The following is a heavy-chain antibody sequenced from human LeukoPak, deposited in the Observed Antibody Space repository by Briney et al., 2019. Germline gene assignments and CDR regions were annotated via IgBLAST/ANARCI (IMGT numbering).Heavy chain of an antibody. CDR2: IYYSGST. CDR1: GGSISSYY. Sequence: SETLSLTCTVSGGSISSYYWSWIRQPPGKGLEWLGYIYYSGSTNYNPSLKSRVTISVDTSKNQFSLKLSSVTAADTAVYYCARVGNYDFWSGYYLHYYYGMDVWGQGTTVTVSS. J-gene: IGHJ6*02. V-gene: IGHV4-59*01. D-gene: IGHD3-3*01. CDR3: ARVGNYDFWSGYYLHYYYGMDV.